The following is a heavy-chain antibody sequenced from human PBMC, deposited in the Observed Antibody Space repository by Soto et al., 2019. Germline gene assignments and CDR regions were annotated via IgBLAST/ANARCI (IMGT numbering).Heavy chain of an antibody. CDR1: GFTFSSYA. D-gene: IGHD3-10*01. CDR3: AKENYYGSGSHNGYYFDY. J-gene: IGHJ4*02. CDR2: MSGSGGST. V-gene: IGHV3-23*01. Sequence: GGSLRLSCAASGFTFSSYAMSWVRQAPGKGLEWVSAMSGSGGSTYYADSVKGRFTISRDNSKNTLYLQMNSLRAEDTAVYYCAKENYYGSGSHNGYYFDYWGQGTLVTVSS.